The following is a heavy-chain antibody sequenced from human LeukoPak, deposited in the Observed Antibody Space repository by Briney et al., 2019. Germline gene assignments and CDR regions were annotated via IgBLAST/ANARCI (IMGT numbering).Heavy chain of an antibody. V-gene: IGHV3-7*04. Sequence: DLVKGRFTISRDNPRNSLYLQMNSLRAEDTAVYYCARTSGSSSLGDYWGQGTLVTVSS. J-gene: IGHJ4*02. CDR3: ARTSGSSSLGDY. D-gene: IGHD6-13*01.